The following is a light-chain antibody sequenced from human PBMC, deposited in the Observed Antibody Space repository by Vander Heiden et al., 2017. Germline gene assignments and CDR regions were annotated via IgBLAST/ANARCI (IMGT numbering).Light chain of an antibody. V-gene: IGLV2-14*03. Sequence: QSALTQPDSVSGYLGQTFTISCAGTSSDVGGYDSVSWYQQHPGKAPKLMIYDVTYRPSGVSIRFSGSKSGNTASLTISGLQAEDESDYYCSSYTTTGTRLFGTGTKVTVL. CDR1: SSDVGGYDS. CDR3: SSYTTTGTRL. CDR2: DVT. J-gene: IGLJ1*01.